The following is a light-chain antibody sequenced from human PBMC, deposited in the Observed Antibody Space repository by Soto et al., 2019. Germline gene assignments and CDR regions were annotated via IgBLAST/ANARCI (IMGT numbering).Light chain of an antibody. CDR3: QQYGDSPLT. CDR2: GAS. J-gene: IGKJ1*01. Sequence: IVLTQSPDTLSLSPGERATVSCRASQTVTSSYFAWYQQKPGQAPRLLIYGASNRATGIPDRFSGSGSGTDFTLTISRLEPEDSAVYYCQQYGDSPLTFGQGTNVEI. V-gene: IGKV3-20*01. CDR1: QTVTSSY.